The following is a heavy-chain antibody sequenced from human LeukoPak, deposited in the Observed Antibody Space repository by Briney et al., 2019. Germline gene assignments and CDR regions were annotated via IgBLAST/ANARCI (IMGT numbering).Heavy chain of an antibody. D-gene: IGHD3-22*01. CDR1: GFTSSSSS. CDR3: AREMAHYFDSSGYSS. CDR2: ISSSSSTI. Sequence: GGSLRLSCAASGFTSSSSSMNWVRQAPGKGLEWVSYISSSSSTIHYAESVKGRFTISRDNAKNSLYLQMNSLRDEDTAVYYCAREMAHYFDSSGYSSWGQGTLVTVSS. V-gene: IGHV3-48*02. J-gene: IGHJ5*02.